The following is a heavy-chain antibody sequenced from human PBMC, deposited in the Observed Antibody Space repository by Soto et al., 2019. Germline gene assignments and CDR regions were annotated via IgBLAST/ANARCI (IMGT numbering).Heavy chain of an antibody. Sequence: GASVKVSCKASGYTFTGYYMHWVRQAPGQGLEWMGWINPNSGGANYAQKFQGRVTMTRDTSISTAYMELSRLRSDDTAMYYCARLGDCSGGSCFSRYNYHGMDVWGQGTTVTVSS. D-gene: IGHD2-15*01. V-gene: IGHV1-2*02. CDR1: GYTFTGYY. CDR3: ARLGDCSGGSCFSRYNYHGMDV. J-gene: IGHJ6*02. CDR2: INPNSGGA.